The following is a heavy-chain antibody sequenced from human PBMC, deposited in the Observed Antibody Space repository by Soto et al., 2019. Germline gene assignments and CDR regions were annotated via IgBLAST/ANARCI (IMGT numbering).Heavy chain of an antibody. CDR3: TRDASRDSSARGWFDP. D-gene: IGHD6-13*01. J-gene: IGHJ5*02. CDR2: ISSNSAYI. CDR1: GFTFRSFT. V-gene: IGHV3-21*01. Sequence: WGSLRLSCAASGFTFRSFTMNWVRQAPGKGLEWVSTISSNSAYIYYTDALRGRFTISRDNAKNSLHLQMNSLRAEDTAVYYCTRDASRDSSARGWFDPWGPGTLVTVSS.